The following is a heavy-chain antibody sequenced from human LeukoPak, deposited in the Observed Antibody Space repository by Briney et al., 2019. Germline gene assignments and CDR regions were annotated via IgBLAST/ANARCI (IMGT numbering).Heavy chain of an antibody. CDR2: ISHSGTT. CDR1: GGSISSYY. V-gene: IGHV4-34*01. D-gene: IGHD4-11*01. CDR3: ARGSLSNDAFDT. Sequence: SETLSLTCTVSGGSISSYYWSWIRQPPGKGLEWIGEISHSGTTNYNPSLKSRVTISVDTSKNQFSLELSSVTAADTAVYYCARGSLSNDAFDTWGQGTMVTVSS. J-gene: IGHJ3*02.